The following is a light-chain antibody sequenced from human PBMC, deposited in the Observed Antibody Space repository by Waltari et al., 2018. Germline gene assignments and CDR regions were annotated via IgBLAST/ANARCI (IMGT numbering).Light chain of an antibody. CDR1: QSVGSN. CDR3: QQCNDWPPAIT. V-gene: IGKV3D-15*01. J-gene: IGKJ5*01. Sequence: IVMTQATATLSVSPGARATLSCRASQSVGSNLAWYQQKPGQAPRLLIYDASTTATGVPARFSGSGFVTDFILTISSLQSEDFAIYYCQQCNDWPPAITFGQGTRLEIK. CDR2: DAS.